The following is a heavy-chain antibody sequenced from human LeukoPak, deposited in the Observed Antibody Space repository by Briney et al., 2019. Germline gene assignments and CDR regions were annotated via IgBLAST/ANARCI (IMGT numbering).Heavy chain of an antibody. V-gene: IGHV3-48*04. CDR2: ISSSGSTI. J-gene: IGHJ4*02. Sequence: GGSLRLSCAASGFTFSSYSMNWVRQAPGKGLEWVSYISSSGSTIYYADSVKGRFTISRDNAKNSLYLQMNSLRAEDTAVYYCARDQWELLFDYWGQGTLVTVSS. D-gene: IGHD1-26*01. CDR1: GFTFSSYS. CDR3: ARDQWELLFDY.